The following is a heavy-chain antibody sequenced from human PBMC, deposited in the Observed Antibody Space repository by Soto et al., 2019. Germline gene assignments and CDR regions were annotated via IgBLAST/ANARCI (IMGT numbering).Heavy chain of an antibody. CDR2: TKNKAQRYTT. Sequence: EVQLVESGGGLVPPGGSLRLSCVVSGFTLSDHYIDWVRQAPGKGLEWVGRTKNKAQRYTTEYAASVKGRFTISRDDSENSVYLQMNSLKTEDTAVYYCVRWDSGNPENWGQGTLVTVSS. CDR3: VRWDSGNPEN. CDR1: GFTLSDHY. D-gene: IGHD1-26*01. J-gene: IGHJ4*02. V-gene: IGHV3-72*01.